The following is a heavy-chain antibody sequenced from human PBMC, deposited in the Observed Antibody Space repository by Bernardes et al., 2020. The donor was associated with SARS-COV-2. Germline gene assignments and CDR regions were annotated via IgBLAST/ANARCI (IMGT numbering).Heavy chain of an antibody. J-gene: IGHJ4*02. CDR2: IYYSGST. Sequence: SETLSLTCTVSGGSISSSSYYWGWIRQPPGKGLEWIGSIYYSGSTYYNPSLKSRVTIFVDTSKNQFSLKLSSVTAADTAVYYCARQLYQLLWVAVAGTTIDYWGQGTLVTVSS. V-gene: IGHV4-39*01. CDR1: GGSISSSSYY. CDR3: ARQLYQLLWVAVAGTTIDY. D-gene: IGHD6-19*01.